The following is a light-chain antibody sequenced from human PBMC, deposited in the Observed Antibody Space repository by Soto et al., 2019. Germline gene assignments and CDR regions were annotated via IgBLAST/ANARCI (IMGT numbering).Light chain of an antibody. CDR3: CSFAGTYIFVI. CDR1: SSDVGGYNY. V-gene: IGLV2-11*01. Sequence: QSALTQPRSVSGSPGQSVTISCSGTSSDVGGYNYVSWYQQHPGKAPKLMIYDVSKRPSGVPDRFSGSKSGNTASLTISGLQTADEADYYCCSFAGTYIFVIFGGWTKLTVL. CDR2: DVS. J-gene: IGLJ2*01.